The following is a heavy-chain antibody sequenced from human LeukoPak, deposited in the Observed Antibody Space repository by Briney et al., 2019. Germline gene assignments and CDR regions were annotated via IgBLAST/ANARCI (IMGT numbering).Heavy chain of an antibody. CDR3: ARGLNPTSGP. CDR1: GFTFSSYS. CDR2: ISSSSSTI. D-gene: IGHD2-21*01. J-gene: IGHJ5*02. V-gene: IGHV3-48*01. Sequence: GGSLRLSCAASGFTFSSYSMNWVRQAPGKGLEWVSYISSSSSTIYYADSVKGRFTISRDNAKNSLYLQMNSLGAEDTAVYYCARGLNPTSGPWGQGTLVTVSS.